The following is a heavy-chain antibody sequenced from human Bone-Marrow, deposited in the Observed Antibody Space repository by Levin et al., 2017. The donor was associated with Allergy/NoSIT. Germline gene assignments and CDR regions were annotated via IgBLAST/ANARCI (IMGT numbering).Heavy chain of an antibody. Sequence: HGESLKISCKASGYTFSDYHVHWVRQAPGQGLEWMGIINPNGTTTIYAQKFKGRVIMTRDTSSSTVYVELSSLRSEDTAVYYCARGLYRMDDHNWFDRWSQGTLVTVSS. J-gene: IGHJ5*02. V-gene: IGHV1-46*01. D-gene: IGHD1-1*01. CDR3: ARGLYRMDDHNWFDR. CDR1: GYTFSDYH. CDR2: INPNGTTT.